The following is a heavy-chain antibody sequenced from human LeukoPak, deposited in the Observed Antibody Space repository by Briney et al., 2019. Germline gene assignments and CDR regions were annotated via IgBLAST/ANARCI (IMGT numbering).Heavy chain of an antibody. D-gene: IGHD3-22*01. CDR2: IIPIFGTA. J-gene: IGHJ4*02. Sequence: ASVKVSCKASGGTFSSYAISWVRQAPGQGLEWMGRIIPIFGTANYAQKFQGRVTITTDESTSTAYMELRSLRSDDTAVYYCARGSYASSGYYSDYWGQGTLVTVSS. CDR3: ARGSYASSGYYSDY. CDR1: GGTFSSYA. V-gene: IGHV1-69*05.